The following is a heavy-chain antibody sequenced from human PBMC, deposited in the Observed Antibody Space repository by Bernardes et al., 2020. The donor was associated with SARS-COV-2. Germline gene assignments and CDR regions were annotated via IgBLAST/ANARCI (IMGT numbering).Heavy chain of an antibody. CDR3: ARDIRNLDYYFDF. Sequence: SETLSLTCTVSGDSVSNHYWTWIRQSPERGLEWIGYIHYSGSTKYNPSLKSRVNMSIDTSKNHFSLNLTSVTAADTAIYFCARDIRNLDYYFDFWGQGTLVTVSS. CDR2: IHYSGST. J-gene: IGHJ4*02. V-gene: IGHV4-59*02. CDR1: GDSVSNHY. D-gene: IGHD3-9*01.